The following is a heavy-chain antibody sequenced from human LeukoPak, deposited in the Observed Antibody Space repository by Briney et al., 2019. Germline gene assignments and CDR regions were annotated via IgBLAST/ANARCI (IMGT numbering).Heavy chain of an antibody. CDR2: IDGRSTDI. D-gene: IGHD3-22*01. J-gene: IGHJ5*02. Sequence: GGSLRLSCAASGFTFSNHAMNWVRQAPGQGLEWVSSIDGRSTDIYYADSVKGRFTISRDNAKNTLNLQLNSLRAEDTAVYYCARDLGQYYDTSDNWFDPWGQGTLVTVSS. V-gene: IGHV3-21*01. CDR3: ARDLGQYYDTSDNWFDP. CDR1: GFTFSNHA.